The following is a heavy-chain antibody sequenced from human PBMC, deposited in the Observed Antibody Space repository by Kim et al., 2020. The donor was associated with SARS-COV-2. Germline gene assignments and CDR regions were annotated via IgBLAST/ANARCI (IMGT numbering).Heavy chain of an antibody. Sequence: GGSLRLSCAASGLTFSGSAMHWVRQASGKGLEWVGRIRSKANSYATAYAASVKGRFTISRDDSKNTAYLQMNSLKTEDTAVYYCTRHGSQSIAAAGTGAFDYWGLGTLVTDSS. CDR3: TRHGSQSIAAAGTGAFDY. D-gene: IGHD6-13*01. CDR1: GLTFSGSA. V-gene: IGHV3-73*01. CDR2: IRSKANSYAT. J-gene: IGHJ4*02.